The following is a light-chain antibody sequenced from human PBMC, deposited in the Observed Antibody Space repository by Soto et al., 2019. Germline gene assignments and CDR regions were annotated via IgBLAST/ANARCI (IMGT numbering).Light chain of an antibody. J-gene: IGKJ1*01. CDR2: AAS. V-gene: IGKV1-27*01. Sequence: DIQMTQSPSSLSASVGDRVTITCRASQGISNYLAWYQQKPGKVPKILIYAASTLQSGVPSLFSGSGSGTDSTLTISSQQPEDVANYYCQKYNSAPTWTFGQGTKVEIK. CDR3: QKYNSAPTWT. CDR1: QGISNY.